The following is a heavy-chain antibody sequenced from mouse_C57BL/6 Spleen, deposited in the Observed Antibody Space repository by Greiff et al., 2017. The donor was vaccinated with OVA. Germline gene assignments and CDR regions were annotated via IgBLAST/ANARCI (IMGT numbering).Heavy chain of an antibody. CDR3: ARWTTVVAKLGWYFDV. J-gene: IGHJ1*03. V-gene: IGHV1-53*01. D-gene: IGHD1-1*01. CDR1: GYTFTSYW. CDR2: INPSNGGT. Sequence: QVQLQQPGTELVKPGASVKLSCKASGYTFTSYWMHWVKQRPGQGLEWIGNINPSNGGTNYNEKFKSKATLTVDKSSSTAYMQLSSLTSEDSAVYYCARWTTVVAKLGWYFDVWGTGTTVTVSS.